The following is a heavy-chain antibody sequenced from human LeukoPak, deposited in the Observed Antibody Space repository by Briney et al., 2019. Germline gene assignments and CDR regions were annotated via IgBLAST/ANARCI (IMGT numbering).Heavy chain of an antibody. Sequence: QPGGSLRLSCAASGFTVSFTYMSWVRQAPGKGLEWVSLIYSDGTTFYADSVKGRFAISTDNSKNTLYLQMRSLRAEDTAVYYCARDSSSFPTYFDYWGQGTLITVSS. J-gene: IGHJ4*02. CDR3: ARDSSSFPTYFDY. V-gene: IGHV3-53*01. D-gene: IGHD3-3*02. CDR2: IYSDGTT. CDR1: GFTVSFTY.